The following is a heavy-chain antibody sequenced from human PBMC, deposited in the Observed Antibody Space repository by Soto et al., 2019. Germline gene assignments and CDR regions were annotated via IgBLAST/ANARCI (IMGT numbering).Heavy chain of an antibody. CDR1: GYTFTSYG. CDR3: ARAVGYGLIDY. D-gene: IGHD5-18*01. Sequence: QVQLVQSGAEVKKPGASVKVSCKPSGYTFTSYGISWVRQPPAKGLEWMGWINAYNGNTNYAQQLQCRVTTTTDTSASTSYMELRSLRSDDTAVYYCARAVGYGLIDYWAQRTLVTVSS. V-gene: IGHV1-18*01. J-gene: IGHJ4*02. CDR2: INAYNGNT.